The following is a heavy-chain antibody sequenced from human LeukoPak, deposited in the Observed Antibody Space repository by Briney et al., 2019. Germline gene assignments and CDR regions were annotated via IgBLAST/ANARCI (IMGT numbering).Heavy chain of an antibody. CDR3: ARAEASIAAFSAEYFQH. CDR1: GYTFTGYY. CDR2: INPNSGGT. Sequence: GASVKVSCKASGYTFTGYYMHWVRQAPGQGLEWMGGINPNSGGTNYAQKFQGRVTMTRDTSISTAYMELSRLRSDDTAVYYCARAEASIAAFSAEYFQHWGQGTLVTVSS. D-gene: IGHD6-6*01. J-gene: IGHJ1*01. V-gene: IGHV1-2*02.